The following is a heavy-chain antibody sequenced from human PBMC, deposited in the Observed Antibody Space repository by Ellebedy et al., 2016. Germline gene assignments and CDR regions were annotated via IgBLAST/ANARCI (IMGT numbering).Heavy chain of an antibody. J-gene: IGHJ6*03. Sequence: SETLSLTXTVSGGSISTYYWHWIRQPPGKGLEWIGQLYNSGTTKYNPSLKSRVTISVDTSKNQLSLKLSSVTAADTAVYYCVGSSWDYFMDVWGKGTTVTVSS. V-gene: IGHV4-59*03. CDR3: VGSSWDYFMDV. CDR2: LYNSGTT. D-gene: IGHD2-2*01. CDR1: GGSISTYY.